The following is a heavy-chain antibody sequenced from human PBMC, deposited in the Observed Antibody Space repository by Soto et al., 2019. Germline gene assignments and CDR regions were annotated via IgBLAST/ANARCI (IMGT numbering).Heavy chain of an antibody. V-gene: IGHV3-15*01. CDR2: IKSKTDGGTT. D-gene: IGHD3-10*01. CDR1: GFTFSNAW. CDR3: TPDPLLWFGELSPYP. Sequence: GGSLRLSCAASGFTFSNAWMSWVRQAPGKGLEWVGRIKSKTDGGTTDYAAPVKGRFTISRDDSKNTLYLQMNSLKTEDTAVYYCTPDPLLWFGELSPYPWGQGTLVTVSS. J-gene: IGHJ5*02.